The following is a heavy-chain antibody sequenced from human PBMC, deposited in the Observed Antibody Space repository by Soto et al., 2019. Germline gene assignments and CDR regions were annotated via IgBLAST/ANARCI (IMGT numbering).Heavy chain of an antibody. V-gene: IGHV4-31*03. CDR2: IYYSGST. Sequence: PSETLSLTCTVSGGSISSGGYYWTWIRQHPGKGLEWIGYIYYSGSTYHNPPLKSRVTISVDTSKNQFSLKLSSVTAADPAVYYCARASGSYYYYYGMDVWGQGTTVTVSS. D-gene: IGHD1-26*01. CDR1: GGSISSGGYY. J-gene: IGHJ6*02. CDR3: ARASGSYYYYYGMDV.